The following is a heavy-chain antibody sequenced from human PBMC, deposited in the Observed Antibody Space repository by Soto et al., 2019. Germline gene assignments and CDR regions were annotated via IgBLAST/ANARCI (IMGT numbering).Heavy chain of an antibody. J-gene: IGHJ5*02. D-gene: IGHD3-22*01. CDR3: ARALTRNYYDSSGYYYDWFDP. CDR1: GGSFSGYY. Sequence: TSETLSLTCAVYGGSFSGYYWSWIRQPPGKGLEWIGEINHSGSTNYNPSLKSRVTISVDTSKNQFSLKLSSVTAADTAVYYCARALTRNYYDSSGYYYDWFDPWGQGTLVTVSS. V-gene: IGHV4-34*01. CDR2: INHSGST.